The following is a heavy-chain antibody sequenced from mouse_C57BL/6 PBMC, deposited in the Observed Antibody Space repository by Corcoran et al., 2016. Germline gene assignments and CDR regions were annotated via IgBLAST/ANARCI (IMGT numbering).Heavy chain of an antibody. CDR2: IYPRSGNT. CDR3: ARGGNPHYYAMDY. V-gene: IGHV1-81*01. D-gene: IGHD6-1*01. CDR1: GYTFTSYG. Sequence: QVQLQQSGAELARPGASVKLSCKASGYTFTSYGISWVKQRTGQGLEWIGEIYPRSGNTYYNEKFKGKATLTADKSSSTAYMELRSLTSEDSAVYFCARGGNPHYYAMDYWGQGTSVTVSS. J-gene: IGHJ4*01.